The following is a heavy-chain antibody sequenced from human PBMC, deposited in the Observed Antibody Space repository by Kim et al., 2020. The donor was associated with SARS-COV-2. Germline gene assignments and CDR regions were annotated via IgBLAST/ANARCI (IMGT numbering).Heavy chain of an antibody. Sequence: GGSLRLSCAASGFTFSSYYCSWVRQAPGKGLEWIASICGSGGSTYYPDAVKGRIPISRDNSKNTQKLQMNSLGAEDTALYYCAKDQYFSSNSCYDAYYYYYYVMAVWGPGTKFTVSS. CDR3: AKDQYFSSNSCYDAYYYYYYVMAV. CDR2: ICGSGGST. CDR1: GFTFSSYY. D-gene: IGHD2-2*01. V-gene: IGHV3-23*01. J-gene: IGHJ6*02.